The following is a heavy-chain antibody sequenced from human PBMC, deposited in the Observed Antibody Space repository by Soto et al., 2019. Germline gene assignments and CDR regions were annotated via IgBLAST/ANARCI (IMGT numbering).Heavy chain of an antibody. V-gene: IGHV4-34*01. CDR3: ARAGDIVVVPAATNWFDP. Sequence: SETLSLTCAVYGGSFSGYYWSWIRQPPGKGLEWIGYIYYSGSTYYNPSLKSRVTISVDTTKNQFSLKLSSVTAADTAVYYCARAGDIVVVPAATNWFDPWGQGTLVTVSS. CDR1: GGSFSGYY. J-gene: IGHJ5*02. D-gene: IGHD2-2*01. CDR2: IYYSGST.